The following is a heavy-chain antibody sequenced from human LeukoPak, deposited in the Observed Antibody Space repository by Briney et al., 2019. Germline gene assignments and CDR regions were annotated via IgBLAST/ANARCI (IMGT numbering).Heavy chain of an antibody. D-gene: IGHD6-6*01. CDR3: ARDSGGWGAARLFDY. J-gene: IGHJ4*02. V-gene: IGHV1-2*02. CDR2: INPNSGGT. Sequence: ASVKVSCKASGYTFTGYYMHWVRQAPGQGLEWKGWINPNSGGTNYAQKFQGRVTMTRDTSISTAYMELSRLRSDDTAVYYCARDSGGWGAARLFDYWGQGTLVTVSS. CDR1: GYTFTGYY.